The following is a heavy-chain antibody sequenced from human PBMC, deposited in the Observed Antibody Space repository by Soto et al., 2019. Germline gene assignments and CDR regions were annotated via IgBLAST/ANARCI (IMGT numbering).Heavy chain of an antibody. CDR3: ARDGGAY. CDR2: MSYDGSNK. D-gene: IGHD3-16*01. CDR1: GFTFSSYA. V-gene: IGHV3-30-3*01. J-gene: IGHJ4*02. Sequence: QVQLVESGGGVVQPGRSLRLSCAASGFTFSSYAMHWVRRAPGKGLEWMAVMSYDGSNKYYADSVKGRFTISRDNSKNTLCLQMNSLRPEDRALYYCARDGGAYWGQGTLVIVSS.